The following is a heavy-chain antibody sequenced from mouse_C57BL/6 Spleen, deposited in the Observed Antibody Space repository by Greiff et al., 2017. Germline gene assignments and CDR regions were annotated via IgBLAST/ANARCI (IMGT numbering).Heavy chain of an antibody. Sequence: EVQLQQSGAELVRPGASVKLSCTASGFNIKDYYMHWVKQRPEQGLEWIGRIDPEDGDTEYAPKFQGKATMTADTSSNTAYLQLSSLTSEDTAVYYCTTAYYDYDDGFAYWGQGTLVTVSA. V-gene: IGHV14-1*01. CDR3: TTAYYDYDDGFAY. CDR2: IDPEDGDT. CDR1: GFNIKDYY. D-gene: IGHD2-4*01. J-gene: IGHJ3*01.